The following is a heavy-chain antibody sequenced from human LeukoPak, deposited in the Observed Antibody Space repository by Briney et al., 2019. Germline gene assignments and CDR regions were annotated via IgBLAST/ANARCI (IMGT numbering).Heavy chain of an antibody. D-gene: IGHD2/OR15-2a*01. CDR2: ISSSGSTI. CDR1: GFTFSSYW. CDR3: AKDGTSYYYIYY. Sequence: PGGSLRLSCAASGFTFSSYWMHWVRQAPGKGLEWVSYISSSGSTIYYADSVRGRFTISRDNAKNSLYLQMNSLRAEDTAVYYCAKDGTSYYYIYYWGQGTLVTVSS. J-gene: IGHJ4*02. V-gene: IGHV3-48*04.